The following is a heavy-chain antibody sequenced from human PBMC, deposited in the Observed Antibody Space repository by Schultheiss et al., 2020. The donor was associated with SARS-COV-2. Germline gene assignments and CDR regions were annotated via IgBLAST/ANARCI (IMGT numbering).Heavy chain of an antibody. Sequence: SETLSLTCTVSGDSISRSNWWSWVRQSPGKGLEWIGYIYYSGSTYYNPSLKSRVTISVDTSKNQFSLKLSSVTAADTAVYYCARGGWYYYYGMDVWGQGTTVTVSS. CDR1: GDSISRSNW. J-gene: IGHJ6*02. CDR3: ARGGWYYYYGMDV. CDR2: IYYSGST. D-gene: IGHD6-19*01. V-gene: IGHV4-28*01.